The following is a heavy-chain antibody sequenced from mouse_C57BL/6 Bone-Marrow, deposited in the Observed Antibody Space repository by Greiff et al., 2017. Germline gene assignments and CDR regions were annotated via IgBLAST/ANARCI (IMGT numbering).Heavy chain of an antibody. CDR1: GYSFTSYW. Sequence: EVKLQQSGTVLARPGASVKMSCKASGYSFTSYWLHWVKQRPGQGLEWIGAIYPGNSDTSYNQKFKGKAKLTAVTSASTAYMELSSLTNEDSAVYYCTSGNYYYAMDYWGQGTSVTVSS. CDR3: TSGNYYYAMDY. D-gene: IGHD2-1*01. CDR2: IYPGNSDT. V-gene: IGHV1-5*01. J-gene: IGHJ4*01.